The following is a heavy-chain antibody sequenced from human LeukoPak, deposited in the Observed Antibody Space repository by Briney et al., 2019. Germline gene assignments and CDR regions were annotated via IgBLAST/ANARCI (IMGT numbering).Heavy chain of an antibody. CDR3: ARVVGATTVYFDY. J-gene: IGHJ4*02. D-gene: IGHD1-26*01. CDR2: IYYSGST. V-gene: IGHV4-39*07. CDR1: GGSISSSSYS. Sequence: SETLSLTCTVSGGSISSSSYSWGWIRQPPGKGLEWIGSIYYSGSTYYNPSLKSRVTISVDTSKNQFSLKLSSVTAADTAVYYCARVVGATTVYFDYWGQGTLVTVSS.